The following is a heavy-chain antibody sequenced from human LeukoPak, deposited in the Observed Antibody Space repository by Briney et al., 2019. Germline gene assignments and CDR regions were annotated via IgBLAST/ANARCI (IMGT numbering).Heavy chain of an antibody. Sequence: GGSLRLSCAASGFTFSSYWMSWVRQAPGKGLEWVANIKQDGSEKYYVDSVKGRFTISRDNAKNSLYLQMNSLRAEDTAVYYCARERIPTGGYSGYDDYYYYGMDVWGQGTTVTVSS. D-gene: IGHD5-12*01. CDR1: GFTFSSYW. V-gene: IGHV3-7*03. J-gene: IGHJ6*02. CDR2: IKQDGSEK. CDR3: ARERIPTGGYSGYDDYYYYGMDV.